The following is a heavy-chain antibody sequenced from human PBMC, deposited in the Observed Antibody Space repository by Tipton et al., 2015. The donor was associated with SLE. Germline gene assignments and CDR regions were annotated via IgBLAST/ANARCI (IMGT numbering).Heavy chain of an antibody. J-gene: IGHJ6*03. Sequence: TLSLTCAVYGGSFSSGGYYWGWIRQHPGKGLEWIGYIYYSGSTYYNPSLKSRVTISVDTSKNQFSLKLSSVTAADTAVYYCARGFWSGYYGRMDVRGKGTTVTVSS. D-gene: IGHD3-3*01. CDR2: IYYSGST. V-gene: IGHV4-31*11. CDR3: ARGFWSGYYGRMDV. CDR1: GGSFSSGGYY.